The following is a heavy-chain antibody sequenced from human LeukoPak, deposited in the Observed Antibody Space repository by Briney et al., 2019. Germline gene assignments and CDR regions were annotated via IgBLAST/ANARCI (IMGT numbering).Heavy chain of an antibody. CDR3: AKAWIQLWSYFDY. J-gene: IGHJ4*02. D-gene: IGHD5-18*01. V-gene: IGHV3-23*01. CDR2: ISGSGGST. CDR1: GFTFSSYA. Sequence: GGSLRLSCAASGFTFSSYAMSWVRQAPGKGLEWVSAISGSGGSTYYADSVKGRFTISRDNSKNTLYLQMNGLRAEDTAVYYCAKAWIQLWSYFDYWGQGTLVTVSS.